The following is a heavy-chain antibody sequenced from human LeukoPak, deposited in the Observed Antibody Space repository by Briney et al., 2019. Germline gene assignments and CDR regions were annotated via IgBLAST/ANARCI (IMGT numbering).Heavy chain of an antibody. CDR1: GGTISRYY. CDR2: IYSTGST. D-gene: IGHD1-26*01. CDR3: ARHESAVGALFH. V-gene: IGHV4-59*08. Sequence: PSETLSLTCAVSGGTISRYYWSWIRQSPGKGLEWIGYIYSTGSTNSSPSLKSRVSISVDTSKNQFSLNMRSVTAADTAVYYCARHESAVGALFHWGQGVLVTVSS. J-gene: IGHJ4*02.